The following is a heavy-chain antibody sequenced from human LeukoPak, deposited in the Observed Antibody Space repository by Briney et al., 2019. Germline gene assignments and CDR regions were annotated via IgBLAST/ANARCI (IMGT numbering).Heavy chain of an antibody. Sequence: PGGSLRLSCAASGFTFNSHAMYWVRQAPGKGLEWASGIVGSGGSSYYAESVRGRFTISRDNSKNTVYLQMNSLRDEDTAVYYCAKTTFGYSSGRSPGWPVDYWGQGTVVTVSS. V-gene: IGHV3-23*01. D-gene: IGHD6-19*01. J-gene: IGHJ4*02. CDR2: IVGSGGSS. CDR1: GFTFNSHA. CDR3: AKTTFGYSSGRSPGWPVDY.